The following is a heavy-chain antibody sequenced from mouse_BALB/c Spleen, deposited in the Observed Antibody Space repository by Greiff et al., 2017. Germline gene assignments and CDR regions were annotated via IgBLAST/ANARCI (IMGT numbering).Heavy chain of an antibody. V-gene: IGHV1-7*01. CDR2: INPSTGYT. J-gene: IGHJ2*01. D-gene: IGHD2-4*01. Sequence: VKLQESGAELAKPGASVKMSCKASGYTFTSYWMHWVKQRPGQGLEWIGYINPSTGYTEYNQKFKDKATLTADKSSSTAYMQLSSLTSEDSAVYYCATYDYDGGGYWGQGTTLTVSS. CDR3: ATYDYDGGGY. CDR1: GYTFTSYW.